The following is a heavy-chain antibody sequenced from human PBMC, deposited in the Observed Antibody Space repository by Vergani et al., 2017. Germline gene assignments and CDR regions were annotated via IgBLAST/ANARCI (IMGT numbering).Heavy chain of an antibody. D-gene: IGHD2-15*01. CDR1: GYTFTSYA. V-gene: IGHV1-3*02. CDR3: ARGGRVVVVAATLDY. J-gene: IGHJ4*02. CDR2: SNAGNGNT. Sequence: QVQLVQSGAEVKKPGASVKVSCKASGYTFTSYAMHWVRQAPGQRLEWMGWSNAGNGNTKYSQEFQDRVTMTTDTSTSTAYMELRSLRSDDTAVYYCARGGRVVVVAATLDYWGQGTLVTVSS.